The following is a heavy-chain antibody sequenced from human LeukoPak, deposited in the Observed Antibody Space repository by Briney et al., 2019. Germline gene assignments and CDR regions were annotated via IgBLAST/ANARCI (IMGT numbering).Heavy chain of an antibody. V-gene: IGHV3-74*01. D-gene: IGHD3-16*01. CDR1: GFTFSSYW. Sequence: GGSLRLSCAASGFTFSSYWIHWVRQTPGKGLLWVSRISSDGRITTYADSVKGHFTISRDNAKNTVHLQMNNLRAEDTAMYFCARGMGYAFDYWGPGTVVTVSS. CDR2: ISSDGRIT. J-gene: IGHJ3*01. CDR3: ARGMGYAFDY.